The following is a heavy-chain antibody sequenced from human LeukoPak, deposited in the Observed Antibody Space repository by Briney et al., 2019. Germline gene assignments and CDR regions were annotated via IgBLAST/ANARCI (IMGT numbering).Heavy chain of an antibody. Sequence: SETLSLTCAVYGESFSGYYWSWIRQPPGKGLEWIGEINHSGSTNYNPSLKSRVTISVDTSKNQFSLKLSSVTAADTAVYYCARARCSGGSCYLRNYYGMDVWGQGTTVTVSS. CDR1: GESFSGYY. V-gene: IGHV4-34*01. CDR2: INHSGST. J-gene: IGHJ6*02. CDR3: ARARCSGGSCYLRNYYGMDV. D-gene: IGHD2-15*01.